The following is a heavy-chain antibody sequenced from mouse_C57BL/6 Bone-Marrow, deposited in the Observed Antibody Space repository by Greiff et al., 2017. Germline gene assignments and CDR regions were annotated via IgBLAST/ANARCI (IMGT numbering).Heavy chain of an antibody. V-gene: IGHV1-67*01. D-gene: IGHD2-2*01. CDR2: ISTYYGDA. CDR3: ARREIYYGYDGDYFDY. CDR1: GYTFTDYA. Sequence: VQLQQSGPELVRPGVSVKISCKGSGYTFTDYAMHWVKQSHAKSLEWIGVISTYYGDASYNQKFKDKATMTVDKSSSTAYMELARLTSEDAAVYYCARREIYYGYDGDYFDYGGQGNTLTVSS. J-gene: IGHJ2*01.